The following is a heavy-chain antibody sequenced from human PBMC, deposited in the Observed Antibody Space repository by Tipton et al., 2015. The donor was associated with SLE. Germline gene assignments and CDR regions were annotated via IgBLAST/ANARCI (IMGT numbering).Heavy chain of an antibody. CDR1: GASIASGSYY. CDR2: IHTSGQIYPTGST. CDR3: ARMEGMITYGGIAGL. V-gene: IGHV4-61*09. Sequence: TLSLTCTVSGASIASGSYYWSWIRQPAGKGLEWVGHIHTSGQIYPTGSTNYNPSLKSRVTISLDTSKNQFSLRLSSVTAADTAVYYCARMEGMITYGGIAGLWGQGTVVTVSS. D-gene: IGHD3-16*01. J-gene: IGHJ4*02.